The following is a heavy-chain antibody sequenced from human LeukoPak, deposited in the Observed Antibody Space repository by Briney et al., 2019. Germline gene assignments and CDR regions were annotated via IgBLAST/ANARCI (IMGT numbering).Heavy chain of an antibody. CDR3: AMSSGWYVDY. D-gene: IGHD6-19*01. V-gene: IGHV1-8*01. J-gene: IGHJ4*02. CDR1: GYTFTSYD. CDR2: MNPNSGNT. Sequence: ASVKVSCKASGYTFTSYDINWVRQATGQGLAWMGWMNPNSGNTSYAQKFQGRVTMTRNTSISTAYMELSSLRSEDTAVYYCAMSSGWYVDYWGQGTLVTVSS.